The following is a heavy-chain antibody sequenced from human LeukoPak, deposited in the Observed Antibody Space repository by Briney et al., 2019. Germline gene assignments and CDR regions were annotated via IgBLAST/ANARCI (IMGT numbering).Heavy chain of an antibody. Sequence: GGSLRLSCAASGFAFSNYWMHWVRHAPGKGLVWVSRFSSDGSTTTYADSVKGRFTISRDNAKNTLYLQMNSLRAEDAAVYYCSREGYTNDALDYWGQGTLVTVSS. CDR3: SREGYTNDALDY. CDR2: FSSDGSTT. CDR1: GFAFSNYW. V-gene: IGHV3-74*01. J-gene: IGHJ4*02. D-gene: IGHD1-1*01.